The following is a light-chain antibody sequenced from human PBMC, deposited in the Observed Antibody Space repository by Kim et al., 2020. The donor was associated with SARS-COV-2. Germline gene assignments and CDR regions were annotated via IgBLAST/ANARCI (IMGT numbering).Light chain of an antibody. Sequence: EIVLTQPPATLSLSLGERATLSCRASQTVSGYLAWYQQKPGQAPRLLIYDTSNRATGIPARFSGSGSGTDFTLTISSLEPEDFAVYYCQQRSNWPRTFGQGTKVDIK. CDR1: QTVSGY. CDR3: QQRSNWPRT. J-gene: IGKJ1*01. CDR2: DTS. V-gene: IGKV3-11*01.